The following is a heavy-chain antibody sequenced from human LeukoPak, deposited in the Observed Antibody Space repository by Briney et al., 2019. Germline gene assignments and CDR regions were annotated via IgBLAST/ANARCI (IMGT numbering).Heavy chain of an antibody. Sequence: GGSLRLSCAASGFTFSSYAMSWVRQAPGKGLEWVSAISGSGGSTYYADSVKGRFTISRDNSKNTLYLQMNSLRAEDTAVYYCAKPEGYCSSTSCPPEYYFDYWGQGTLVTVSS. CDR1: GFTFSSYA. CDR3: AKPEGYCSSTSCPPEYYFDY. D-gene: IGHD2-2*01. CDR2: ISGSGGST. V-gene: IGHV3-23*01. J-gene: IGHJ4*02.